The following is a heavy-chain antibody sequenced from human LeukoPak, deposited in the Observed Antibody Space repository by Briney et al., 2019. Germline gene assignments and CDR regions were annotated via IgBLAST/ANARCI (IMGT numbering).Heavy chain of an antibody. CDR1: GGTFSSYA. Sequence: SVKVSCKASGGTFSSYAISWVRQAPGQGLEWMGGIIPIFGTANYAQKFQGRVTITTDESTSTAYMELSSLRSEDTAVYYCAREGFNSYDSSPHYNWFDPWGQGTLVTVSS. CDR3: AREGFNSYDSSPHYNWFDP. V-gene: IGHV1-69*05. CDR2: IIPIFGTA. J-gene: IGHJ5*02. D-gene: IGHD4-11*01.